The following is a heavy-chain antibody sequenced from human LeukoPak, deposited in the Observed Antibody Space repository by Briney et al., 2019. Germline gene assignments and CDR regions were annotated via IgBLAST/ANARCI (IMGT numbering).Heavy chain of an antibody. J-gene: IGHJ3*02. CDR3: AKDMLRYYDSSGYSGDAFDI. CDR2: ITGSGGST. Sequence: PGGSLRLSCAASGVPFSTYGMSWVRQAPGKGLEWVSAITGSGGSTHYAASVRGRFTISRDNSKNTLYLQMNSLRAEDTAVYYCAKDMLRYYDSSGYSGDAFDIWGQGTMVTVSS. D-gene: IGHD3-22*01. V-gene: IGHV3-23*01. CDR1: GVPFSTYG.